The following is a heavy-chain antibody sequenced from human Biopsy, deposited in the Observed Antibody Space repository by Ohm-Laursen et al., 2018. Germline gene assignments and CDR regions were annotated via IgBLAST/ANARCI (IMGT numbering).Heavy chain of an antibody. CDR2: IFYDGSNT. CDR3: AKDRYNYTPIGGFSMDV. V-gene: IGHV3-30*18. D-gene: IGHD5-18*01. CDR1: GFTFNNYG. Sequence: SLRLSCSATGFTFNNYGMQWVRQAPGKGLEWVAFIFYDGSNTYYADPVKGRFTISRDNSRDTLYLQMSSLRAEDTAVYYCAKDRYNYTPIGGFSMDVWGQGTTVTVSS. J-gene: IGHJ6*02.